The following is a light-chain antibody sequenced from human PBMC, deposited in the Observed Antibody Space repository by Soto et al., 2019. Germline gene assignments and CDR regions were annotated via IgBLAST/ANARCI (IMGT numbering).Light chain of an antibody. J-gene: IGKJ2*01. CDR3: QQLDSYPYT. Sequence: DIQLTQSPSFLSASVGDRVTITCRASRGMSSYLAWFQQIPGKPPKLVIYAASNLQPGVPSRFSRGGSGTEFTLTISSLQPEDFATYYCQQLDSYPYTFGQGTKLEIK. CDR2: AAS. CDR1: RGMSSY. V-gene: IGKV1-9*01.